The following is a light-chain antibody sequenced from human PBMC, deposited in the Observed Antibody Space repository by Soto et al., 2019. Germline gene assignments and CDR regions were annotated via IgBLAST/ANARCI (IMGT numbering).Light chain of an antibody. J-gene: IGKJ3*01. CDR2: GSS. CDR3: QQYGSSLVT. Sequence: EIVLTQSPGTLSLSPGERATLSCRASQSVSSSSLAWYQQKPGQAPRLLIYGSSSSATGIPDRFSGSGSVTDFTLTISRLEPEDFAVYYCQQYGSSLVTFGPGTKVDIK. CDR1: QSVSSSS. V-gene: IGKV3-20*01.